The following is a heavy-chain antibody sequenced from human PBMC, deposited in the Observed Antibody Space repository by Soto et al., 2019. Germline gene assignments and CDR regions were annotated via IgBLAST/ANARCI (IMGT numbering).Heavy chain of an antibody. D-gene: IGHD4-4*01. CDR1: GGSFSGYY. V-gene: IGHV4-34*01. Sequence: QVQLQQLGAGLLKPSETLSLTCAVYGGSFSGYYWSWIRQPPGKGLEWIGEINHSGSTNYNPSLKSRVTTAVDPSKNQFSLKLISVTAADTAVYYCAREKKDYSNSPRGPWWFDPWGKGTLVTVSS. CDR2: INHSGST. CDR3: AREKKDYSNSPRGPWWFDP. J-gene: IGHJ5*02.